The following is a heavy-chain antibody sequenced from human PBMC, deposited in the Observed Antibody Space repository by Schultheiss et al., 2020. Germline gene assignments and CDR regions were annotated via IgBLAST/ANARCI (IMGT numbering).Heavy chain of an antibody. J-gene: IGHJ5*02. D-gene: IGHD3-10*02. CDR1: GGSISSGGYS. Sequence: SETLSLTCAVSGGSISSGGYSWSWIRQPPGKGLEWIGYIYHSGSTYYNPSLKSRVTISVDRSKNQFSLKLSSVTAADTAVYFCARQSPSVLGWFDPWGQGTLVTVSS. CDR2: IYHSGST. CDR3: ARQSPSVLGWFDP. V-gene: IGHV4-30-2*01.